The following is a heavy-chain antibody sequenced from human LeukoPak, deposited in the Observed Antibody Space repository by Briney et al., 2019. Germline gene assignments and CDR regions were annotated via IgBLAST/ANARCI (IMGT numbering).Heavy chain of an antibody. CDR1: GFTFSSNA. CDR2: ISSGTGET. CDR3: ARSPQGQRWDLAY. Sequence: GGSLRLSCAAPGFTFSSNAMSWVRQAPGKGLEWVSGISSGTGETAHADSVKGRFTISRDNSKNTLYLQMGSLRAEDTAVYYCARSPQGQRWDLAYWGQGTLVTVSS. V-gene: IGHV3-23*01. J-gene: IGHJ4*02. D-gene: IGHD4-23*01.